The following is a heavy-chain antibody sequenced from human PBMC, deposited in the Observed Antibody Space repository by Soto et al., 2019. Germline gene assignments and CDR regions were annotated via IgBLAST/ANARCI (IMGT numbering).Heavy chain of an antibody. CDR2: INHSGST. CDR3: ARGPRRGRYYGSYYYGMDV. D-gene: IGHD1-26*01. V-gene: IGHV4-34*01. Sequence: SETLSLTCAVYGGSFSGYYWSWSRQPPGKGLEWIGEINHSGSTNYNPSLKSRVTISVDTSKNQFSLKLSSVTAADTAVYYCARGPRRGRYYGSYYYGMDVWGQGTTVTVSS. CDR1: GGSFSGYY. J-gene: IGHJ6*02.